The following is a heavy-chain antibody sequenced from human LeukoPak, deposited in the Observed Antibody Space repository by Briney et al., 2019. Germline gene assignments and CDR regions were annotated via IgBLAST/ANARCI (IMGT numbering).Heavy chain of an antibody. CDR2: IXPXFGTX. Sequence: SVKVSCKASGGTFSSYAISWVRQAPGQGLEWVGGIXPXFGTXNYAQKFQGXVTITTDESTSTAYMELSSLRSEDTAVYYCXXXXXXLLDYWGQGTLVTVSS. V-gene: IGHV1-69*05. CDR1: GGTFSSYA. CDR3: XXXXXXLLDY. J-gene: IGHJ4*02.